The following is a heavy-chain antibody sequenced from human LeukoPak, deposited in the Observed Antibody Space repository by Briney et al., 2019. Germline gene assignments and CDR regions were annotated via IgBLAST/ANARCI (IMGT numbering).Heavy chain of an antibody. CDR1: GGSISSYY. D-gene: IGHD2-2*01. CDR3: ARGDCSSTSCQRDDNWFDP. Sequence: SETLSLTCTVSGGSISSYYWSWIRQPPGKGLEWIGYIYYSGSTNYNPSLKSRVTISVGTSKNQFSLKLSSVTAADTAVYYCARGDCSSTSCQRDDNWFDPWGQGTLVTVCS. CDR2: IYYSGST. V-gene: IGHV4-59*01. J-gene: IGHJ5*02.